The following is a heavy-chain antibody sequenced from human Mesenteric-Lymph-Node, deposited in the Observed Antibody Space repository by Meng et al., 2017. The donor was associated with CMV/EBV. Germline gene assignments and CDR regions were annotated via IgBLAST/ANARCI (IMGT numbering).Heavy chain of an antibody. CDR2: IYYSGST. CDR3: ARPHYYGSGSSPWFDP. Sequence: QLQLQESGPGLVKPSETLSLTCPVSGCSISSSSYYWGWIRQPPGKGLEWIGGIYYSGSTYYNPSLKSRVTISVDTSKNQFSLKLSSVTAADTAVYYCARPHYYGSGSSPWFDPWGQGTLVTVSS. J-gene: IGHJ5*02. CDR1: GCSISSSSYY. V-gene: IGHV4-39*01. D-gene: IGHD3-10*01.